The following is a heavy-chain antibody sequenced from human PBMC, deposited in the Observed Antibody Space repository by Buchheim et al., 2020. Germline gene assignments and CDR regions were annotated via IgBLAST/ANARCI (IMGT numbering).Heavy chain of an antibody. CDR3: AKDSPHDYGDYTPNWFDP. J-gene: IGHJ5*02. D-gene: IGHD4-17*01. CDR2: IWYDGSNK. V-gene: IGHV3-33*06. CDR1: GFTFSSYG. Sequence: QVQLVESGGGVVQPGRSLRLSCAASGFTFSSYGMHWVRQAPGKGLEWVAVIWYDGSNKYYADSVKGRFTISRDNSKNTLYLQMNSLRAEDTAVYYCAKDSPHDYGDYTPNWFDPWGQGTL.